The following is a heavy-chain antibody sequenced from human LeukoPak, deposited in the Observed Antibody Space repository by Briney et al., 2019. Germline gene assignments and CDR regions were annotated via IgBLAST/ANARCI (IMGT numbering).Heavy chain of an antibody. V-gene: IGHV4-4*07. CDR1: GGSISSYY. CDR2: IYTSGST. J-gene: IGHJ6*03. D-gene: IGHD4-17*01. CDR3: ARLGPYGDDTYYMDV. Sequence: PSETLSLTRNVSGGSISSYYWSWIRQPAGKGLEWIGRIYTSGSTNYNPSLKSRVTMSVDTSKNQFSLKLSSVTAADTAVYYCARLGPYGDDTYYMDVWGKGTTVTVSS.